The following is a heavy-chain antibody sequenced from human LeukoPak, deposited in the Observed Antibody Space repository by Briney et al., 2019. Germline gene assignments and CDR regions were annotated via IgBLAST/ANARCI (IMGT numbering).Heavy chain of an antibody. V-gene: IGHV3-NL1*01. CDR1: GFTFSSYS. CDR3: ARGSWYTYYFDY. Sequence: GGSLRLSWAASGFTFSSYSMNWVRQAPGKGLEWVSVMYSGGGITYHADTVKGRFVISSDNSKNTLYLQMNSLRAEDTAVYYCARGSWYTYYFDYWGQGALVTVSS. CDR2: MYSGGGIT. D-gene: IGHD6-13*01. J-gene: IGHJ4*02.